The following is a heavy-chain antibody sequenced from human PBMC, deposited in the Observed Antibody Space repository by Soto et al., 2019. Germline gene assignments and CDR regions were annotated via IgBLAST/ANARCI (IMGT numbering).Heavy chain of an antibody. CDR2: VNPGGDNT. Sequence: ASVKVSCKASGYIFARYYINWVRQAPGQGLDWMGMVNPGGDNTIYAQKFQSRVTMTRDTSTSTVFMELGSLTSDDTAVYFCARFWSFIDYWGQGTLVTVSS. J-gene: IGHJ4*02. CDR1: GYIFARYY. V-gene: IGHV1-46*01. CDR3: ARFWSFIDY. D-gene: IGHD3-3*01.